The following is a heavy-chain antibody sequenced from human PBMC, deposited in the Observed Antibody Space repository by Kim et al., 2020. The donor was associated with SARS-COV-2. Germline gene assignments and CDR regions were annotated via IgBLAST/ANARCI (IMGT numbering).Heavy chain of an antibody. Sequence: NYAQKLQGRVTMTTDTSTSTAYMELRSLRSDDTAVYYCAREGGKGSGDYWGQGTLVTVSS. CDR3: AREGGKGSGDY. V-gene: IGHV1-18*01. J-gene: IGHJ4*02. D-gene: IGHD3-16*01.